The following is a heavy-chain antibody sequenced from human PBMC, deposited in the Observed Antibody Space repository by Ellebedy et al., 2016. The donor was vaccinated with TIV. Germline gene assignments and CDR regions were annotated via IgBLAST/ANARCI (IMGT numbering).Heavy chain of an antibody. Sequence: KVSCKGSGYSFTTYWIGWVRQMSGKGLEWMGIIYPGDSDTRYSPSFQGQVTISADKSISTAYLQWSSLKASDTAMYYCARDGEVAATPCSYWGQGTLVTVSS. V-gene: IGHV5-51*01. J-gene: IGHJ4*02. CDR3: ARDGEVAATPCSY. CDR2: IYPGDSDT. D-gene: IGHD2-15*01. CDR1: GYSFTTYW.